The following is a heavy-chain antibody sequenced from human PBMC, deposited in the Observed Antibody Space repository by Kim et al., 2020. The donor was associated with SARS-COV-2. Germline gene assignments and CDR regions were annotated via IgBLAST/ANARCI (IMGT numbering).Heavy chain of an antibody. Sequence: YAQGFTGRFVFSLDTSVSTAYLQISSLKAEDTAVYYCARVSWATVSPFDYWGQGTLVTVSS. J-gene: IGHJ4*02. V-gene: IGHV7-4-1*02. D-gene: IGHD4-17*01. CDR3: ARVSWATVSPFDY.